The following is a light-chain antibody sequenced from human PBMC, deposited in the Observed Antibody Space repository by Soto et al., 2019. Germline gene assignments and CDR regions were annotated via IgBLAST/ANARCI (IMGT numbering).Light chain of an antibody. V-gene: IGKV1-12*01. CDR2: AAS. CDR3: QQASNFPLT. J-gene: IGKJ4*01. CDR1: QSISSW. Sequence: DIHITPSPSTPSASVGDRVTITCRASQSISSWLAWYQQRPGRAPNLLIYAASTLQSGVPSRFSGSGSGTVFTLTISSLQPEDFGTYYCQQASNFPLTFGGGTKVDIK.